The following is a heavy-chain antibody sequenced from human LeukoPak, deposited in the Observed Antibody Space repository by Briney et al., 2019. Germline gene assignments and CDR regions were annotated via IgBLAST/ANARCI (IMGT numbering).Heavy chain of an antibody. J-gene: IGHJ4*02. CDR2: INSGGSTL. CDR3: ARIYNLGILAHFDY. Sequence: GGSLRLSCAASGFTFSSYEMNWVRQAPGKGLEWVSHINSGGSTLYYADSVKGRFTISRDNAKNSLYLQMNSLRAEDTAVYYCARIYNLGILAHFDYWGQGTLVTVSS. V-gene: IGHV3-48*03. D-gene: IGHD1-1*01. CDR1: GFTFSSYE.